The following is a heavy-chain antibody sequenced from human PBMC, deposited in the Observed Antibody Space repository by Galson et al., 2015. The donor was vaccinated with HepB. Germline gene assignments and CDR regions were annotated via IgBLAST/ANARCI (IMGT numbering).Heavy chain of an antibody. Sequence: SLRLSPAPSGFPFSGYSRHWVRQTPGKGLEWVASISSSRSYIYYADSVKGRFTISRDNSKNTLYLQMNSLRAEDTAVYYCAKLLWSGQSDPDAFDIWGQGTRVTVSS. CDR1: GFPFSGYS. CDR3: AKLLWSGQSDPDAFDI. J-gene: IGHJ3*02. V-gene: IGHV3-21*01. D-gene: IGHD3-3*01. CDR2: ISSSRSYI.